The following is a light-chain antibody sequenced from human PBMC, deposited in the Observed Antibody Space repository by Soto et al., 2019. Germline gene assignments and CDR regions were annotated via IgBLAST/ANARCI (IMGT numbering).Light chain of an antibody. CDR3: SSYTRGTSVV. V-gene: IGLV2-14*02. Sequence: QSALTQPASVSGSPGQSITISCTGTNGDVGSYDLVSWYQQYPGKAPKLIIYEVNKRPSGVSNRFSGSKSGNTASLTISGLQTEDEADYYCSSYTRGTSVVLGGGTKLTVL. CDR2: EVN. CDR1: NGDVGSYDL. J-gene: IGLJ3*02.